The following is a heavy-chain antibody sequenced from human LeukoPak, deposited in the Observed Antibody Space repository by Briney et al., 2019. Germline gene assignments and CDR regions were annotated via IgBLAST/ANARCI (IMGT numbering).Heavy chain of an antibody. J-gene: IGHJ4*03. D-gene: IGHD2-8*01. CDR1: GYSFSAYW. CDR3: ASVYAGDFDY. V-gene: IGHV5-10-1*01. Sequence: GESLRISCQGSGYSFSAYWITWVRQMPGKGLEWMGRIDPSDSHINYSASFQGHVTISVDKSISTAYLQWSSLKASDTAMYYCASVYAGDFDYWGQGTTVTVSS. CDR2: IDPSDSHI.